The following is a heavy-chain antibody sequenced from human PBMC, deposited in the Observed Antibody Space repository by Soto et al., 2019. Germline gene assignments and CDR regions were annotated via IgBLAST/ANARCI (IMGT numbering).Heavy chain of an antibody. Sequence: QVQLVQSGTEVKKPGSSVKVSCKASGDTFSFYTINWVRQAPGLGLEWVGRINPIVSMSNYAQKFQGRVSMTADTSTRKAYMELRILRSDDTAMYFCAASYGSGYRAFDYWGQGALVIVSS. D-gene: IGHD3-10*01. CDR1: GDTFSFYT. CDR3: AASYGSGYRAFDY. CDR2: INPIVSMS. J-gene: IGHJ4*02. V-gene: IGHV1-69*02.